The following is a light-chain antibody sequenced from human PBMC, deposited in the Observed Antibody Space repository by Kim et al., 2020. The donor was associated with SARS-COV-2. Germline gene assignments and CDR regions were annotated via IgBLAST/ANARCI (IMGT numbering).Light chain of an antibody. CDR3: QQYNNWPPYT. V-gene: IGKV3-15*01. J-gene: IGKJ2*01. Sequence: ETVMTQSPATLSVSPGERATLSCRASQSVSSNLAWYQQKPGQAPRLLIYGASTRATGIPARFSGSGSGTEFTLTISSLQSEDFAVYYCQQYNNWPPYTFGQGTKLEI. CDR2: GAS. CDR1: QSVSSN.